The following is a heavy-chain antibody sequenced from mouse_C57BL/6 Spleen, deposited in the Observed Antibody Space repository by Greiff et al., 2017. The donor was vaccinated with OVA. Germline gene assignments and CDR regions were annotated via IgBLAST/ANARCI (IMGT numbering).Heavy chain of an antibody. Sequence: QVQLQQPGTELVKPGASVKLSCKASGYTFTSYWMHWVKQRPGQGLEWIGNINPSNGGTNYNEKFKSKATLTVDKSSSTAYMQLSSLTSEDSAVYYGASGVAQVAWFAYWGQGTLVTVSA. CDR3: ASGVAQVAWFAY. V-gene: IGHV1-53*01. CDR2: INPSNGGT. CDR1: GYTFTSYW. J-gene: IGHJ3*01. D-gene: IGHD3-2*02.